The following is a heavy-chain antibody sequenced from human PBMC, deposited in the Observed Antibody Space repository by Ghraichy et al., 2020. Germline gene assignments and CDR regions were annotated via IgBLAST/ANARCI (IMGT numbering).Heavy chain of an antibody. D-gene: IGHD2-15*01. CDR3: AKDQGPQGIVVVVAAIDY. CDR2: ISGSGGST. V-gene: IGHV3-23*01. CDR1: GFTFSSYA. J-gene: IGHJ4*02. Sequence: GGSLRLSCAASGFTFSSYAMSWVRQAPGKGLEWVSAISGSGGSTYYADSVKGRFTISRDNSKNTLYLQMNSLKAEDTAVYYCAKDQGPQGIVVVVAAIDYWGQGTLVTVSS.